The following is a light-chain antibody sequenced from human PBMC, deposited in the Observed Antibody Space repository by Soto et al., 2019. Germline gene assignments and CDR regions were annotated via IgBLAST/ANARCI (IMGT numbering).Light chain of an antibody. Sequence: EIVLTQSPATLSLSPGEIATLSCIASQSVSSYLAWYQQKPGQAPRLLIYDASNRATGIPARFSGSGSGTDFTLTISSLEPEDFAIYYCQQRSNWPPITFGQGTRLEIK. CDR3: QQRSNWPPIT. CDR1: QSVSSY. J-gene: IGKJ5*01. V-gene: IGKV3-11*01. CDR2: DAS.